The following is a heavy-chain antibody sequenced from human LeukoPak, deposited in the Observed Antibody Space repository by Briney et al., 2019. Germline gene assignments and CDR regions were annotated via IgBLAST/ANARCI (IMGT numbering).Heavy chain of an antibody. CDR3: AREGIAAELDF. CDR2: IRGDGSIT. D-gene: IGHD6-13*01. CDR1: GFTFSVYW. V-gene: IGHV3-74*01. J-gene: IGHJ4*02. Sequence: GGSLRLSCAASGFTFSVYWMHWVRQAPGKGLVWVSRIRGDGSITNYADSVKGRFTISRDDAKNTLYLQMSSLRAEDTAIYYCAREGIAAELDFWGQGTLVTVSA.